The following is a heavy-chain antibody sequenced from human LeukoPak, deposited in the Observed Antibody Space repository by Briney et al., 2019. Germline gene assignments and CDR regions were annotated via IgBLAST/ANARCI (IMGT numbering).Heavy chain of an antibody. D-gene: IGHD2-15*01. CDR2: IYYSGST. V-gene: IGHV4-59*05. Sequence: PSETLSLTCTVSGGSISSYYWSWIRQPPGKGLEWIGSIYYSGSTYYNPSLKSRVTISVDTSKNQFSLKLSSVTAAGTAVYYCARHPQLGYCSGGSCQTPLWGQGTLVTVSS. CDR3: ARHPQLGYCSGGSCQTPL. J-gene: IGHJ4*02. CDR1: GGSISSYY.